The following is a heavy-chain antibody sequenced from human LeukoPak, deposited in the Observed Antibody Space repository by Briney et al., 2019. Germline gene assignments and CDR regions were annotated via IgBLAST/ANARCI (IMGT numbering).Heavy chain of an antibody. CDR2: IYYSGST. CDR3: ARGRRDGYNERHYYFDY. CDR1: GGSISSYY. Sequence: SETLSLTCTVSGGSISSYYWGWIRQPPGKGLEWIGSIYYSGSTYYNPSLKSRVTISVDTSKNQFSPKLSSVTAADTAVYYCARGRRDGYNERHYYFDYWGQGTLVTVSS. J-gene: IGHJ4*02. V-gene: IGHV4-39*07. D-gene: IGHD5-24*01.